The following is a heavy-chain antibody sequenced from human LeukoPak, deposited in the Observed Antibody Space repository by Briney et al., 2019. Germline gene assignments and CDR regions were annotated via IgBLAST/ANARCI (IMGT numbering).Heavy chain of an antibody. V-gene: IGHV3-13*01. Sequence: GGSLRLSCAASGFTFSSYDMHWVRQATGKGLEWVSAIGTAGDTYYPGSVKGRFTISGENAKNSLYLQMNSLRAGDTAVYYCAAKASIAVAGTRGDYWGQGTLVTVSS. CDR1: GFTFSSYD. J-gene: IGHJ4*02. CDR2: IGTAGDT. D-gene: IGHD6-19*01. CDR3: AAKASIAVAGTRGDY.